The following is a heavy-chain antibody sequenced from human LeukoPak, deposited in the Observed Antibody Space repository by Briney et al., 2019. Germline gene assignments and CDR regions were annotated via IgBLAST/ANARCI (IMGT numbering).Heavy chain of an antibody. Sequence: SETLSLTCTVSGYSISSGYYWGWIRQPPGKGLEWIGNIYHSGRTYYNPSLKSRVAISVDTSKNQLSLRLSSVAAADTAVYYCASTGYSSSWYEGQIDCWGQGTLVTVSS. V-gene: IGHV4-38-2*02. CDR3: ASTGYSSSWYEGQIDC. D-gene: IGHD6-13*01. J-gene: IGHJ4*02. CDR2: IYHSGRT. CDR1: GYSISSGYY.